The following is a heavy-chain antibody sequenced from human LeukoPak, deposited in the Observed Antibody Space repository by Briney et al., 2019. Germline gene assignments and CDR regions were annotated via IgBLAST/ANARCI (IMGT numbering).Heavy chain of an antibody. Sequence: KDGESLKISCRASGYSFSTNWIGWVRQMPGKGLEWMGIIYPGDSGTRYSPSFQGQVTISADKSISTAYLQWSSLKASDTAMYYCARPGVDTAMGYWGQGTLVTVSS. CDR1: GYSFSTNW. D-gene: IGHD5-18*01. V-gene: IGHV5-51*01. CDR2: IYPGDSGT. J-gene: IGHJ4*02. CDR3: ARPGVDTAMGY.